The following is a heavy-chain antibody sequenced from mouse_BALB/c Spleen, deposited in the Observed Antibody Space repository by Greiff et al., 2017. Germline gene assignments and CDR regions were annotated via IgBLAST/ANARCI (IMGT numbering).Heavy chain of an antibody. V-gene: IGHV5-6-3*01. Sequence: DVQLVESGGGLVQPGGSLKLSCAASGFTFSSYGMSWVRQTPDKRLELVATINSNGGSTYYPDSVKGRFTISRDNAKNTLYLQMSSLKSEDTAMYYCARDRPARGFAYWGQGTLVTVSA. CDR2: INSNGGST. CDR3: ARDRPARGFAY. CDR1: GFTFSSYG. J-gene: IGHJ3*01.